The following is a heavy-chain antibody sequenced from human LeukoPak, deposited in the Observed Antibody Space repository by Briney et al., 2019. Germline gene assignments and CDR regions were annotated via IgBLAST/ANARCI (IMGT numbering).Heavy chain of an antibody. CDR1: GGSISSYH. V-gene: IGHV4-4*09. Sequence: SETLSLTCPGSGGSISSYHWSWIRQPPGKGTEWVWPIYTSGSTNYNPPLQSRVTISVSTAKNQFSLELGLFTPADTAVYYCSRGIWSLSGFYYMAVWGKGTTVTVS. CDR2: IYTSGST. CDR3: SRGIWSLSGFYYMAV. D-gene: IGHD1-14*01. J-gene: IGHJ6*03.